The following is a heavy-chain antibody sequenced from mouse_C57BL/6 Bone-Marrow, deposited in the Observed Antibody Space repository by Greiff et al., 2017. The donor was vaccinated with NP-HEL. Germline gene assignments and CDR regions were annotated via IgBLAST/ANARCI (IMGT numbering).Heavy chain of an antibody. CDR3: TTGGSSPYAMDY. J-gene: IGHJ4*01. D-gene: IGHD1-1*01. CDR2: IDPENGDT. CDR1: GFNIKDDY. Sequence: EVHLVESGAELVRPGASVKLSCTVSGFNIKDDYMHWVKQRPEQGLEWIGWIDPENGDTEYASKFQGKATITADTSSNTAYLQLSSLTSEGTAVYYCTTGGSSPYAMDYWGQGTSVTVSS. V-gene: IGHV14-4*01.